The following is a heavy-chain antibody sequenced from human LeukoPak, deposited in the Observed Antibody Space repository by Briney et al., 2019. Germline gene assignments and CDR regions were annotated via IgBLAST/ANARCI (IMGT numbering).Heavy chain of an antibody. CDR1: GFPFSDRY. V-gene: IGHV3-11*01. CDR3: ARDLMGIAYRGAFYY. J-gene: IGHJ4*02. CDR2: ISPNGDNI. D-gene: IGHD6-13*01. Sequence: GGSLRLSCAAAGFPFSDRYMSWIRQAPGKGMEWVAYISPNGDNIHYADSVKGRFTISRDNAKNSLYLQMNSLGAEDTAVYYCARDLMGIAYRGAFYYWGQGTLVTVSS.